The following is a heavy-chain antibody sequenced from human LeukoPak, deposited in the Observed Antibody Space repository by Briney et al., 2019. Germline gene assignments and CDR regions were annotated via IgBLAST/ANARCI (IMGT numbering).Heavy chain of an antibody. Sequence: GGSLRLSCAASGFTFSSYWMHWVRQAPGKGLVWVSHINSEDSITKYADSVKGRFTISRDNAKNTLYLQMNSLRAEDTAVYDCARGGPYYYDNSGSYYFDYWGQGALVTVSS. CDR1: GFTFSSYW. J-gene: IGHJ4*02. D-gene: IGHD3-22*01. CDR3: ARGGPYYYDNSGSYYFDY. CDR2: INSEDSIT. V-gene: IGHV3-74*01.